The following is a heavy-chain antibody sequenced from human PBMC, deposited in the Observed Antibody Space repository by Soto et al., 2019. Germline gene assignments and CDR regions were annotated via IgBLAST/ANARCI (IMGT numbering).Heavy chain of an antibody. V-gene: IGHV4-34*01. J-gene: IGHJ4*02. D-gene: IGHD6-13*01. CDR2: INHSGST. CDR3: ARGRGIAAAGTKDFDY. CDR1: GGSFSGYY. Sequence: SSETLSLTCAVYGGSFSGYYWSWIRQPPGKGLEWIGEINHSGSTNYNPSLKSRVTISVDTSKNQFSLKLSSVTAADTAVYYCARGRGIAAAGTKDFDYWGQGTLVTVSS.